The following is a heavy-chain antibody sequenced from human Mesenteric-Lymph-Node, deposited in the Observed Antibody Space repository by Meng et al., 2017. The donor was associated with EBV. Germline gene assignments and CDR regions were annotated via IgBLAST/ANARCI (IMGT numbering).Heavy chain of an antibody. CDR2: IYHSGST. CDR1: GSSINSFY. Sequence: QVQLQESGPGLVKPSDTLSLTCNVSGSSINSFYWSWIRQPPGKGLEWIGYIYHSGSTNYNPSLKSRVTMSVDMSKNQFSLKLSSVTAADTAVYYCARGEVFDSWGQGTLVTVSS. J-gene: IGHJ4*02. V-gene: IGHV4-59*07. CDR3: ARGEVFDS.